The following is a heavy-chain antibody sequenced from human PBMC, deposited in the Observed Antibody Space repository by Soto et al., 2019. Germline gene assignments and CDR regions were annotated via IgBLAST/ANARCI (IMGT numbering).Heavy chain of an antibody. CDR3: ARSKRDIVVVVAATGDWFDP. J-gene: IGHJ5*02. V-gene: IGHV4-39*01. D-gene: IGHD2-15*01. Sequence: SETLSLTCTVSCGSISSSSYYWGWIRQPPGKGLEWIGSIYYSGSTYYNPSLKSRVTISVDTSKNQFSLKLSSVTAADTAVYYCARSKRDIVVVVAATGDWFDPWGQGTLVTVSS. CDR2: IYYSGST. CDR1: CGSISSSSYY.